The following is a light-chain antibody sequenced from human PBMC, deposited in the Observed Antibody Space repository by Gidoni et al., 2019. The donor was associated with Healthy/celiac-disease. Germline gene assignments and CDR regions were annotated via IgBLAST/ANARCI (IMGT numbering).Light chain of an antibody. CDR1: QDISNY. V-gene: IGKV1-33*01. J-gene: IGKJ4*01. Sequence: DIQMTQSPSSLSASVGDRVTITCQASQDISNYLNWYQQTPGKAPKLLICDASNLETGAASRFSGSGSGTDFTFTISSLQPEDIATYYCQQYDNLPLTFGGGTKVEIK. CDR3: QQYDNLPLT. CDR2: DAS.